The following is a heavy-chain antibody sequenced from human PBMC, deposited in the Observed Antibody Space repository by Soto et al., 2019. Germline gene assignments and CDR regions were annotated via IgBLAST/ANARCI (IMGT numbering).Heavy chain of an antibody. CDR2: ISGSGDYT. CDR1: GFTFSTSG. CDR3: ANHGGFDI. Sequence: EVQLLESGGGLVQPGGSQRLSCAASGFTFSTSGMSWVRQAPGKGLEWVSSISGSGDYTNYADSVKGRFTISRDNSKNTLYLQVNSLTAEDTAVYYCANHGGFDIWGQGTMVAVSS. V-gene: IGHV3-23*01. D-gene: IGHD4-17*01. J-gene: IGHJ3*02.